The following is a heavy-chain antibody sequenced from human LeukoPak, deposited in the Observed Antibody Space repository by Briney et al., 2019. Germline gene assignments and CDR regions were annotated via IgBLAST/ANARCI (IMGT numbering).Heavy chain of an antibody. Sequence: SGTLSLTCAVSGGSILTTNWWSWVRQPPGRGLEWIGEVHLSGASNYNPSLKSRVNMSIDKSKNQLSLELTSVTAADTAIYYCTRESGAFSPFGFWGQGTLVTVSS. CDR2: VHLSGAS. V-gene: IGHV4-4*02. D-gene: IGHD1-26*01. CDR1: GGSILTTNW. J-gene: IGHJ4*02. CDR3: TRESGAFSPFGF.